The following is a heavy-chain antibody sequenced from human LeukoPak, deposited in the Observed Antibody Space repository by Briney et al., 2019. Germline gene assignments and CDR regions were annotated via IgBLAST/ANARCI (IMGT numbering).Heavy chain of an antibody. Sequence: SETLSLTCAVYGGSFSGYYWSWIRQPPGKGLEWIGEINHSGSTNYNPSLKSRVTISVDTSKNQFSLKLSSVTAADTAVYYCARHYYDSSGYYYVSLLDCWGQGTLVTVSS. V-gene: IGHV4-34*01. CDR1: GGSFSGYY. D-gene: IGHD3-22*01. CDR2: INHSGST. J-gene: IGHJ4*02. CDR3: ARHYYDSSGYYYVSLLDC.